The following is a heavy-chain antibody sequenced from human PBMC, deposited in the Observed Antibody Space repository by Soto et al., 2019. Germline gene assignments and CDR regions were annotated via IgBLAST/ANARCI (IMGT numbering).Heavy chain of an antibody. V-gene: IGHV3-30*18. Sequence: GGSLRLSCAASGFTFSSYGMRWVRQAPGKGLEWVAVISYDGSNKYYADSVKGRFTISRGNSKNTLYLQMNSLRAEDTAVYYCAKDFVGSSSSNFDYWGQGTLVTVSS. CDR2: ISYDGSNK. D-gene: IGHD6-6*01. CDR1: GFTFSSYG. CDR3: AKDFVGSSSSNFDY. J-gene: IGHJ4*02.